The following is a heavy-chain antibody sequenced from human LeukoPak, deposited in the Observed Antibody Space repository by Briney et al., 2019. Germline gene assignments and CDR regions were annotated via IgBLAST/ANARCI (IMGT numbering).Heavy chain of an antibody. CDR2: ISYDGSNK. CDR1: GFTFSSYG. V-gene: IGHV3-30*18. D-gene: IGHD3-22*01. Sequence: PGGSLRLSCAASGFTFSSYGVHWVRQAPGKGLEWVAVISYDGSNKYYADSVKGRFTISRDNSKNTLYLQMNSLRAEDTAVYYCAKDPDSSGSFDPWGQGTLVTVSS. J-gene: IGHJ5*02. CDR3: AKDPDSSGSFDP.